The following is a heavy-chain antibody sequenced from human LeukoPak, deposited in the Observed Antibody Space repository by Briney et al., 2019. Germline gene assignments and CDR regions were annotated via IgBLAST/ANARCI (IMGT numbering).Heavy chain of an antibody. V-gene: IGHV1-2*02. CDR3: ARFAIAAAGY. D-gene: IGHD6-13*01. Sequence: ASVKVSCKASGYTFTGYYIHWVRQAPGQGLEWMGWINPNSGGTNYAQKFQGRVTMTRDTSISTAYMELSRLRSDDTAVYYCARFAIAAAGYWGQGTLVTVSS. J-gene: IGHJ4*02. CDR2: INPNSGGT. CDR1: GYTFTGYY.